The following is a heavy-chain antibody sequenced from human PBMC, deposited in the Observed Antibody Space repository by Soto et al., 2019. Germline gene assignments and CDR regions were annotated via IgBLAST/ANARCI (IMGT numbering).Heavy chain of an antibody. J-gene: IGHJ4*02. CDR1: GFTFSSYS. D-gene: IGHD3-3*01. V-gene: IGHV3-48*02. Sequence: PGGSLRLSCAASGFTFSSYSMNWVRQAPGKGLEWVSYISSSSSTIYYADSVKGRFTISRDNAKNSLYLQMNSLRDEDTAVYYCARSVGLLITIFGVAPPPRYFDYWGQGTLVTVSS. CDR3: ARSVGLLITIFGVAPPPRYFDY. CDR2: ISSSSSTI.